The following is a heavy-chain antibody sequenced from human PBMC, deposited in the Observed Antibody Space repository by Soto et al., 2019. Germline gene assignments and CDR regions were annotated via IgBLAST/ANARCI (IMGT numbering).Heavy chain of an antibody. J-gene: IGHJ4*02. CDR2: MCYSGST. CDR1: GGSVSSGRYY. D-gene: IGHD3-10*01. CDR3: ASKDGERAPFGKFYYFHY. Sequence: KPSDALSLTGTVSGGSVSSGRYYWSWILQPPGKGLEWIGHMCYSGSTNYSPSLKSRLTISVDTAKNQFSLKLCSVTAADTAVYYCASKDGERAPFGKFYYFHYRGQGTLVSVSS. V-gene: IGHV4-61*01.